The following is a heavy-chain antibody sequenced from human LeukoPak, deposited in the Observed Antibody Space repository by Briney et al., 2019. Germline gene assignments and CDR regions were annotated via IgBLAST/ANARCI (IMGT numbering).Heavy chain of an antibody. CDR2: INWNGGTT. J-gene: IGHJ1*01. CDR3: ARDKHYYDSSNYV. D-gene: IGHD3-22*01. V-gene: IGHV3-20*04. Sequence: GGSLRLSCAASGFTFNDYGMSWVRQGPGKGLEWVSGINWNGGTTGYADSVRGRFTISRDNAKNSLYLQMNSLRAEDTALYYCARDKHYYDSSNYVWGQGTLVTLSS. CDR1: GFTFNDYG.